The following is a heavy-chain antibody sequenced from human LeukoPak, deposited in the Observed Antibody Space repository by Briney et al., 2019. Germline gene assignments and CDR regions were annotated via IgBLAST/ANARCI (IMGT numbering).Heavy chain of an antibody. D-gene: IGHD3-10*01. CDR3: ARGSLGYYYGPGRAFDI. J-gene: IGHJ3*02. CDR2: INHSGST. Sequence: SETLSLTCAVYGGSFSGYYWSWIRQPPGKGLEWIGEINHSGSTNYTPSLTSRVTLSVDTSKNQFSLKLSSVTAADTAVYYCARGSLGYYYGPGRAFDIWGQGTMVTVSS. V-gene: IGHV4-34*01. CDR1: GGSFSGYY.